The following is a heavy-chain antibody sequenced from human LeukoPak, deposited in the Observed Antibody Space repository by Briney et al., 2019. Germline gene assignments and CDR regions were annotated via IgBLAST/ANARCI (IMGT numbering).Heavy chain of an antibody. J-gene: IGHJ4*02. Sequence: GSLRLSCAASGFTFSSYGMHWVRQAPGKGLEWVAFIRYDGSNKYYADSVKGRFTISRDNSKNTLYLQMNSLRAEDTAVYYCARTVGFTMIEDTWGQGTLVTASS. D-gene: IGHD3-22*01. V-gene: IGHV3-30*02. CDR1: GFTFSSYG. CDR2: IRYDGSNK. CDR3: ARTVGFTMIEDT.